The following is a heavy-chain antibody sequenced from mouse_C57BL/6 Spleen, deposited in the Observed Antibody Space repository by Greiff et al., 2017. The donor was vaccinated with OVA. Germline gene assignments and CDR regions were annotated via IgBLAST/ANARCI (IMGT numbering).Heavy chain of an antibody. V-gene: IGHV1-81*01. CDR2: IYPRSGNT. D-gene: IGHD2-2*01. Sequence: VKVVESGAELARPGASVKLSCKASGYTFTSYGISWVKQRTGQGLEWIGEIYPRSGNTYYNEKFKGKATLTADKSSSTAYMELRSLTSEDSAVYFCARQRSTLVTTGGVDYWGQGTTLTVSS. CDR1: GYTFTSYG. J-gene: IGHJ2*01. CDR3: ARQRSTLVTTGGVDY.